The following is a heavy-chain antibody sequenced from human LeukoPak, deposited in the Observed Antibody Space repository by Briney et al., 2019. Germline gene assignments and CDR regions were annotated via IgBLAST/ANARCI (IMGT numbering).Heavy chain of an antibody. CDR3: ARDVDTAMVPYFDY. CDR2: INPTGGST. J-gene: IGHJ4*02. D-gene: IGHD5-18*01. V-gene: IGHV1-46*01. Sequence: GASVKVSCKASGYTFTSYYMHWVRQAPGQELEWMGLINPTGGSTGYAQKFQGRVTMTRDMSTSTDYMELSSLRSEDTAIYYCARDVDTAMVPYFDYWGQGTLVTVSS. CDR1: GYTFTSYY.